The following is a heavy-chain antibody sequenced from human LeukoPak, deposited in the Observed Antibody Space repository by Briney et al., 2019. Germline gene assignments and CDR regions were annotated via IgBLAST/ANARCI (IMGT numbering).Heavy chain of an antibody. CDR2: IYTSGST. D-gene: IGHD3-10*01. J-gene: IGHJ6*03. V-gene: IGHV4-61*02. CDR1: GGSISSGSYY. CDR3: ARARWFGELLYPYYYYYMDV. Sequence: PSETLSLTCTVSGGSISSGSYYWSWIRQPAGKGLEWIGRIYTSGSTNYNPSLKSRVTISVDTSKNQFSLKLSSVTAADTAVYYCARARWFGELLYPYYYYYMDVWGKGTTVTVSS.